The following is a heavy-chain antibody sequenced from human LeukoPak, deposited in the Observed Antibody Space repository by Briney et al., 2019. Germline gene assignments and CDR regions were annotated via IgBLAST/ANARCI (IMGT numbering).Heavy chain of an antibody. J-gene: IGHJ4*02. CDR3: AVEYCSGGSCFIDY. V-gene: IGHV4-30-4*08. CDR1: GGSISSGDYY. Sequence: PSQTLSLTCTVSGGSISSGDYYWSWIRQPPGKGLEWIGYIYYSGSTYYNPSLKSRVTISVDTSKNQFSLKLSSVTAADTAVYYCAVEYCSGGSCFIDYWGQGTLVTVSS. CDR2: IYYSGST. D-gene: IGHD2-15*01.